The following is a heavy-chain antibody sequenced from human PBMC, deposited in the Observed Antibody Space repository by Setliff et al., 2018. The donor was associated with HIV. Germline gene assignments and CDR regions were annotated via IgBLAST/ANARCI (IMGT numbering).Heavy chain of an antibody. J-gene: IGHJ4*02. Sequence: SETLSLTCTVSGGSISSSSYCWGWIRQPPGKGLEWLATVYHSGSTYNNPSLKSRVTISIDTSKNQFSLRLSSVTAADTAVYFCARSTAPRRGTNYGGNYPLDYWGQGTLVTVSS. CDR3: ARSTAPRRGTNYGGNYPLDY. V-gene: IGHV4-39*07. CDR2: VYHSGST. CDR1: GGSISSSSYC. D-gene: IGHD4-17*01.